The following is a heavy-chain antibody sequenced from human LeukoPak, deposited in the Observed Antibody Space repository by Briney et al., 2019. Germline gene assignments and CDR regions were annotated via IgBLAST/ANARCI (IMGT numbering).Heavy chain of an antibody. V-gene: IGHV4-61*02. Sequence: SETLSLTCNVSGASISANNYYWTWLRQPAGKGLEWIGRIYTDGITNYSPSLKSRVSILLDKPKNQFSLKLTSMTAADTAVYYCARFAFSSLRLDYWGQGALVIVSS. CDR1: GASISANNYY. CDR3: ARFAFSSLRLDY. CDR2: IYTDGIT. J-gene: IGHJ4*02. D-gene: IGHD3-16*01.